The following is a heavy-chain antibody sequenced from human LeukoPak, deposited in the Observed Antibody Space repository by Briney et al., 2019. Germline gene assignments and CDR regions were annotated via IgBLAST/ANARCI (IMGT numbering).Heavy chain of an antibody. CDR2: ISGSSGST. Sequence: GGSLRLSCAASGFTFSSYAMSWVRQAPGKGLEWVSAISGSSGSTYYADSVKGRFTISRDNSKNTLYLQMNSLRAEDTAVYYCAKDQTASGMYYFDYWGQGTLVTVSS. V-gene: IGHV3-23*01. D-gene: IGHD6-13*01. CDR1: GFTFSSYA. CDR3: AKDQTASGMYYFDY. J-gene: IGHJ4*02.